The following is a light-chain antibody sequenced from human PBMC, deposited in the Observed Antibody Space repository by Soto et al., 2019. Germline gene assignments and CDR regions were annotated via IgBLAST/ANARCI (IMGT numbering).Light chain of an antibody. Sequence: EIVLTQSPATLSLSPGERATLSCRASQSVSSYLAWYQQKPGQAPRLLIYDASNRATGIPARFSGSGSGTDFTLTISSLEPEDFAVYYCQQRSNWPPKLAFGGGTKVEIK. J-gene: IGKJ4*01. CDR3: QQRSNWPPKLA. V-gene: IGKV3-11*01. CDR1: QSVSSY. CDR2: DAS.